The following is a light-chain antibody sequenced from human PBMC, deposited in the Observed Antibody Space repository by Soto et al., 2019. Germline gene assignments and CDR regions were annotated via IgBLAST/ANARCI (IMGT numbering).Light chain of an antibody. J-gene: IGKJ1*01. CDR2: DAS. CDR1: QSISSR. V-gene: IGKV1-5*01. Sequence: DIQMTQSPSTLSASVGDRVTITCRASQSISSRLAWYQQKPGKAPKLLIYDASSLESGVQSRFSGSGSGTEFTLTIRSLQPDDFATYYCKQYNSYPRTFGQGTKVDIK. CDR3: KQYNSYPRT.